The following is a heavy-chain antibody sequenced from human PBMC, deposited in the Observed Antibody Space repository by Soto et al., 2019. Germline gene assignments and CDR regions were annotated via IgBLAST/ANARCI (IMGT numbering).Heavy chain of an antibody. Sequence: PGGSLRLSCAASGFTLSSHAMHWVRQTPCKGLEWLSIISYDGSTTYYSDSVKGRFTISRDNSKNTLYLQMSSLRPDDTGVYFCARHLASTVTTSGWFDPWGQGTLVTVPQ. CDR3: ARHLASTVTTSGWFDP. J-gene: IGHJ5*02. V-gene: IGHV3-30-3*01. CDR2: ISYDGSTT. CDR1: GFTLSSHA. D-gene: IGHD4-4*01.